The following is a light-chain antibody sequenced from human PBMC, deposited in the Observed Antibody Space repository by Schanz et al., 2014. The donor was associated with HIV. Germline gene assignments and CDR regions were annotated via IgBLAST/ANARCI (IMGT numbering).Light chain of an antibody. Sequence: QSALTQPASVSGSPGQSITVSCTGTNNDIGSYTYVAWYQQHPGKAPKVVVYGVFDRPSGVPDRFSGSKSGNTASLTISGLQAEDEADYYCSSYTSSSTLVVFGGGTKVTVL. J-gene: IGLJ2*01. V-gene: IGLV2-14*03. CDR3: SSYTSSSTLVV. CDR2: GVF. CDR1: NNDIGSYTY.